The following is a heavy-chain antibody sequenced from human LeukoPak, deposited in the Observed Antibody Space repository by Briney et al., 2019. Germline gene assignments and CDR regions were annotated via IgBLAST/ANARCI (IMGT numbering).Heavy chain of an antibody. D-gene: IGHD6-13*01. Sequence: PSETLSLTCTVSGSSISHYYWSWIRQPPGKGLEWIGYIYYNGNTYYNPSLRSRVTMSVDTSKNQFSLELSSVTAADTAVYYCARSFHSSSWYFDYWGQGTLVTVSS. CDR1: GSSISHYY. CDR2: IYYNGNT. CDR3: ARSFHSSSWYFDY. V-gene: IGHV4-59*08. J-gene: IGHJ4*02.